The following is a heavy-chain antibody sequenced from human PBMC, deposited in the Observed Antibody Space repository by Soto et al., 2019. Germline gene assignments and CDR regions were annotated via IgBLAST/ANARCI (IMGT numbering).Heavy chain of an antibody. CDR3: AKDSAFYDYVWGSYRYNFY. Sequence: PGGSLRLSCAASGFTFSSYAMSWVRQAPGKGLEWVSAISGSGGSTYYADSVKGRFTISRDNSKNTLYLQMNSLRAEDTAVYYCAKDSAFYDYVWGSYRYNFYWSQGTLVTVSS. D-gene: IGHD3-16*02. CDR1: GFTFSSYA. CDR2: ISGSGGST. V-gene: IGHV3-23*01. J-gene: IGHJ4*02.